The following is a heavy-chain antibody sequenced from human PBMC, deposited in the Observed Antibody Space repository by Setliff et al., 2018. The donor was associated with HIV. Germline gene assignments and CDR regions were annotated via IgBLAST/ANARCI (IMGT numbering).Heavy chain of an antibody. CDR1: GGSFSSGSYY. V-gene: IGHV4-61*02. D-gene: IGHD3-10*01. Sequence: SETLSLTCTVSGGSFSSGSYYWSWIRQSAGKGLEWIGRFYTSGSTNYNPSLKSRVTISVDTSKNQFSLKLSSVTAADTAVYYCAREGGKLWFGELLYAFDIWGQGTMVTVSS. CDR3: AREGGKLWFGELLYAFDI. CDR2: FYTSGST. J-gene: IGHJ3*02.